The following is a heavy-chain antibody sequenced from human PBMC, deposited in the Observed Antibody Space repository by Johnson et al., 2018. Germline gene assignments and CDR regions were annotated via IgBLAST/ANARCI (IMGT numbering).Heavy chain of an antibody. CDR2: IYYSGST. J-gene: IGHJ3*02. CDR3: ARDRQDALDI. CDR1: GGSFSGYY. Sequence: QVQLQQWGAGLLKPSETLSLTCAVYGGSFSGYYWSWIRQPPGKGLEWIGYIYYSGSTNYNPSLKSRVTISVDTSKNQFSLKLSSVTAADTAVYYCARDRQDALDIWGQGTMVTVSS. V-gene: IGHV4-34*11. D-gene: IGHD6-6*01.